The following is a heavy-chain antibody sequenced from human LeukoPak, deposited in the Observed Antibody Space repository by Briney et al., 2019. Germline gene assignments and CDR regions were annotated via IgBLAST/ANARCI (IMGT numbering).Heavy chain of an antibody. V-gene: IGHV1-69*06. Sequence: GASVKVSCKASGGTFSSYAISWVRQAPGQGLEWMGGIIPIFGTANYAQKFQGRVTITADKSTSTAYMELSSLRSEDTAVYYCASSRITIFGVVDKNYYYYYYMDVWGKGTTVTVSS. CDR2: IIPIFGTA. CDR3: ASSRITIFGVVDKNYYYYYYMDV. CDR1: GGTFSSYA. D-gene: IGHD3-3*01. J-gene: IGHJ6*03.